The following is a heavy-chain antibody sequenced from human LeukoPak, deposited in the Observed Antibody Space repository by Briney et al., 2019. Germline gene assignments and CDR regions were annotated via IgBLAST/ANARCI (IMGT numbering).Heavy chain of an antibody. J-gene: IGHJ4*02. D-gene: IGHD6-19*01. CDR1: GFTVSSNY. V-gene: IGHV3-66*01. CDR2: IYSGGST. CDR3: LKRFGSGWYYFEY. Sequence: GGSLRLSCAASGFTVSSNYMSWVRQAPGKGLEWVSVIYSGGSTYYADSVKGRFTISRDNSKNTLYLRMNSLRAEDTAVYYCLKRFGSGWYYFEYWGQGTLVTVSS.